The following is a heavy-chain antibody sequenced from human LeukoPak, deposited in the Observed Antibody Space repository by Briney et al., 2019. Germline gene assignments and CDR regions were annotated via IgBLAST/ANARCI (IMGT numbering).Heavy chain of an antibody. CDR2: IRYDETKK. Sequence: GGSLRLSCAASGLAFSSYGMHWVRQAPGKGLEWVAFIRYDETKKYYADSVKGRFTISRDNSENTLYLQMNSLRAEDTAVFYCAKGDSRSWSAFEIWGQGTMVSVSS. CDR1: GLAFSSYG. J-gene: IGHJ3*02. D-gene: IGHD6-13*01. CDR3: AKGDSRSWSAFEI. V-gene: IGHV3-30*02.